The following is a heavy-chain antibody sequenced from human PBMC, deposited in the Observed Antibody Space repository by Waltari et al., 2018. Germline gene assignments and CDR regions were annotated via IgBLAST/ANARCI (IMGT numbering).Heavy chain of an antibody. J-gene: IGHJ4*02. CDR2: IYYSGST. Sequence: QVQLQESGPGLVKPSETLSLTCTVSGGSISSYYWSWIRQPPGKGLEWIGYIYYSGSTNYNPSLKSRVTMSVDTSKNQFSLKLSSVTAAVTAVYYCARGTEYYFDYWGQGTLVTVSS. D-gene: IGHD2-21*02. CDR3: ARGTEYYFDY. V-gene: IGHV4-59*01. CDR1: GGSISSYY.